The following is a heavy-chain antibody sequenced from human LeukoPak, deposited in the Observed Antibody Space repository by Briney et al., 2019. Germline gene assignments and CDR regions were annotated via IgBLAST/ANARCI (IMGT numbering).Heavy chain of an antibody. D-gene: IGHD2-2*01. CDR3: ARESTRGRYYFDY. J-gene: IGHJ4*02. V-gene: IGHV6-1*01. CDR1: GDSVSSNSAA. Sequence: SQTLSLTCAISGDSVSSNSAARNWIRQSPSSGLEWLGRTYYRSKWYNDYAVSVKSRITINPDTSKNQFSLQLNSVTPEDTAVYYCARESTRGRYYFDYWGQGTLVTVSS. CDR2: TYYRSKWYN.